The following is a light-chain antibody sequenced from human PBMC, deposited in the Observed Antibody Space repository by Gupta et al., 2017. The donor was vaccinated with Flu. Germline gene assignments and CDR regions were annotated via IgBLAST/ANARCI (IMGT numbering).Light chain of an antibody. V-gene: IGLV2-23*01. Sequence: QSALTQPASVSASPGQSITISCAGRTSDIGNYKLVSWYQQSPGKAPKLIIYEATKRPSGVSDRFSGSKSGNTASLTISGRQPEDDAHYFCSAVARSVTWVFGGGTKVTIL. CDR3: SAVARSVTWV. CDR1: TSDIGNYKL. CDR2: EAT. J-gene: IGLJ3*02.